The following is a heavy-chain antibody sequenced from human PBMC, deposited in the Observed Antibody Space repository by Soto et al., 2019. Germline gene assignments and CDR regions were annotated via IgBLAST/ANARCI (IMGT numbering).Heavy chain of an antibody. V-gene: IGHV3-30*03. CDR3: ATSTGSADILFYYGMDV. D-gene: IGHD2-15*01. Sequence: GSLRLSCAASGFTFSSYGMHWVRQAPGKGLEWVAVISYDGSNKYYADSVKGRFTISRDNSKNTLYLQMNSLRAEDTAVYYCATSTGSADILFYYGMDVWGQGTTVTVSS. CDR1: GFTFSSYG. CDR2: ISYDGSNK. J-gene: IGHJ6*02.